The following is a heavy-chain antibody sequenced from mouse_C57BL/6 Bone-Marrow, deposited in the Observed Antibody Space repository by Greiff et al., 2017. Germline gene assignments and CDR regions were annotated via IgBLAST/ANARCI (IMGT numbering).Heavy chain of an antibody. V-gene: IGHV5-4*01. CDR1: GFTFSSYA. J-gene: IGHJ2*01. CDR3: ARALGNYFDY. Sequence: DVQLVESGGGLVKPGGSLKLSCAASGFTFSSYAMSWVRQTPEKRLEWVATISDGGSYTYYPDNVKGRFTLSRDNATNNLYLQMSHLKSEDTAMYYCARALGNYFDYWGQGTTLTVSS. D-gene: IGHD4-1*01. CDR2: ISDGGSYT.